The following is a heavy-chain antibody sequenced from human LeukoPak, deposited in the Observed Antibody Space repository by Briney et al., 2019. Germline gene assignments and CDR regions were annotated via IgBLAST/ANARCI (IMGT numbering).Heavy chain of an antibody. Sequence: SETLSLTCTVSGGPISSYYWSWLRQPPGKGLEWIGYISYSGSTNYNPSLRSRVTTSVDTSKNQFSLKLTSVTAADTAMYYCASHVSGDYAWLDVWGQGTTVTVSS. CDR3: ASHVSGDYAWLDV. CDR2: ISYSGST. V-gene: IGHV4-59*08. CDR1: GGPISSYY. J-gene: IGHJ6*02. D-gene: IGHD4-17*01.